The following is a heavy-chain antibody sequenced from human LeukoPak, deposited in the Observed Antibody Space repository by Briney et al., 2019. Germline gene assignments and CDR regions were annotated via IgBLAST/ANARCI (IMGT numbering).Heavy chain of an antibody. D-gene: IGHD3-10*01. J-gene: IGHJ4*02. V-gene: IGHV3-48*01. CDR2: IRSSSSTM. Sequence: GGSLRLSCAASGFTFSSYSMNWVRQAPGKGLEWVSYIRSSSSTMYYADSVKGRFTISRDNAKNSLYLQMNSLRAEDTAVYYCARADYYGSGNYYTSDYWGQGTLVTVSS. CDR3: ARADYYGSGNYYTSDY. CDR1: GFTFSSYS.